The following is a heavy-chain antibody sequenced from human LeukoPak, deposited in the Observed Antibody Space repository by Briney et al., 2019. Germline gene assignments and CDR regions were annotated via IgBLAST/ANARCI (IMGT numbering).Heavy chain of an antibody. J-gene: IGHJ4*02. CDR1: GYSISTGYY. Sequence: SETLSLTCTVSGYSISTGYYWDWIRQPPGKGLEWIGTFYHGGSTYYNPSLKSRVTISVDMSKNQFSLKLTSVTAADTAVYYCARELAGDSSGYYYGGGPIDYWGQGTLVTVSS. CDR3: ARELAGDSSGYYYGGGPIDY. V-gene: IGHV4-38-2*02. D-gene: IGHD3-22*01. CDR2: FYHGGST.